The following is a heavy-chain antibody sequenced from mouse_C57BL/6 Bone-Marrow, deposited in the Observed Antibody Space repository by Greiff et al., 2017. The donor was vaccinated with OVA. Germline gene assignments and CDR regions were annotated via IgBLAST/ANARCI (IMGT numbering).Heavy chain of an antibody. CDR3: ASPTGTDWYFDV. J-gene: IGHJ1*03. CDR1: GYTFTSYW. CDR2: IDPSDSYT. V-gene: IGHV1-50*01. Sequence: QVQLQQPGAELVKPGASVKLSCKASGYTFTSYWMKWVKQRPGQGLEWIGEIDPSDSYTNYNQKFKGKATLTVDTSSSTAYMQLSSLTAEDSAVYYCASPTGTDWYFDVWGTGTTVTVSS. D-gene: IGHD4-1*02.